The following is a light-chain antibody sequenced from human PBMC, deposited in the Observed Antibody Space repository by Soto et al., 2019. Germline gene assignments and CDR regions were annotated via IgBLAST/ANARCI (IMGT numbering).Light chain of an antibody. J-gene: IGKJ2*02. Sequence: DIQMTQSPSTLSASVGDRVTITCRASQSINTWLAWYQHKPGKAPKLLIYKASSLEGGVPSRFSGSGSGTEFTLTISSLQPDEFATYYCQQYNTYSRTFGQGTKVETK. CDR1: QSINTW. V-gene: IGKV1-5*03. CDR2: KAS. CDR3: QQYNTYSRT.